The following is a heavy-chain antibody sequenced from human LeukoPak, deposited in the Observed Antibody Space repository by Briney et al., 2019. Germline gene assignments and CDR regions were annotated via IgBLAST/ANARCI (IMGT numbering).Heavy chain of an antibody. CDR3: ARSLSFDGYSDY. CDR1: GGSISNNY. V-gene: IGHV4-59*01. J-gene: IGHJ4*02. D-gene: IGHD5-24*01. CDR2: FYYSGST. Sequence: SETLSLTCTVSGGSISNNYWNWIRQPPGKGLEWIAYFYYSGSTNTTDYNPSLRSRITISIDTSKNQFSLKLSSVTAADTAVYYCARSLSFDGYSDYWGQGTLVTVSS.